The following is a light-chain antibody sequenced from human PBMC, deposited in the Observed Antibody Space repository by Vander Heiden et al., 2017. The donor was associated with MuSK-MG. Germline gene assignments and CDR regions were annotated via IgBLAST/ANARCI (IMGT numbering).Light chain of an antibody. CDR3: QQRSSWPPYT. CDR1: QSVSSY. Sequence: EIVLTQSPATLSLSPGERATLSCRASQSVSSYLAWYQQKPGQAPRLLIYDSSNRATGIPARFSGSGSGTDFTITISSLEPEDFALYYCQQRSSWPPYTFGQGTKVEIK. J-gene: IGKJ2*01. CDR2: DSS. V-gene: IGKV3-11*01.